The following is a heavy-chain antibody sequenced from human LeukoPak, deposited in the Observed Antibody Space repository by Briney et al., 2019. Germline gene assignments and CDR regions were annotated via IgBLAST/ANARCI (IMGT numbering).Heavy chain of an antibody. D-gene: IGHD3-3*01. Sequence: NPSETQSLTCAVYGASYNAYYWSWIRQPPGKGLEWIGDIDHRGTATYNPSLKSRLTISADASKNQFSLKLNSVTDADTAVYYCAVGITILGVAASFDSWGQGNLVIVSS. V-gene: IGHV4-34*01. CDR2: IDHRGTA. J-gene: IGHJ4*02. CDR3: AVGITILGVAASFDS. CDR1: GASYNAYY.